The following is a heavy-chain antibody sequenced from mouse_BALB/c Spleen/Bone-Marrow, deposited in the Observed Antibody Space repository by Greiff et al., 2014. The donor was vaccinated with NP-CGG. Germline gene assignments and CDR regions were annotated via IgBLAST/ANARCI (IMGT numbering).Heavy chain of an antibody. CDR2: IWSDGST. CDR3: ARHRYGAMDY. V-gene: IGHV2-6-2*01. CDR1: GFSLTSYG. Sequence: VKLMESGPDLVAPSQSLSITCTVSGFSLTSYGVHWVRQPPGKGLEWLVVIWSDGSTTYNSALKSRLGISKDNSKSQVFLKMNSLQTDDTAMYYCARHRYGAMDYWGQGTSVTVSS. D-gene: IGHD2-14*01. J-gene: IGHJ4*01.